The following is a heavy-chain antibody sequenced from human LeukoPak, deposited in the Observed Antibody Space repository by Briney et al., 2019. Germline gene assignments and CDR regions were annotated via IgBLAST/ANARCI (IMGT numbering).Heavy chain of an antibody. J-gene: IGHJ4*02. CDR3: ARRVVGATSVDYFDY. D-gene: IGHD1-26*01. CDR1: GFTFSSYV. V-gene: IGHV3-30*02. Sequence: GGSLRLSCAASGFTFSSYVMHWVRQAPGKGLEWVAFIRYDGSNKYYADSVKGRFTISRDNSKNTLYLQMNSLRAEDTAVYYCARRVVGATSVDYFDYWGQGTLVTVSS. CDR2: IRYDGSNK.